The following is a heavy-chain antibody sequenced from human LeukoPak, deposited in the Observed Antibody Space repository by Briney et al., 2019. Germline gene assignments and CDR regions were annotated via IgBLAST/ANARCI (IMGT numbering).Heavy chain of an antibody. D-gene: IGHD1-26*01. CDR3: ARDMSTVGTTRSFNI. J-gene: IGHJ3*02. CDR1: GGSISGYY. CDR2: IYYSGGN. V-gene: IGHV4-59*12. Sequence: SETLSLICTVSGGSISGYYWSWIRQPPGKGLEWIGNIYYSGGNKYNPSLKSRVTISVDTSRNQFSLKLTSVTAADTAIYHCARDMSTVGTTRSFNIWGQGTMVTVSS.